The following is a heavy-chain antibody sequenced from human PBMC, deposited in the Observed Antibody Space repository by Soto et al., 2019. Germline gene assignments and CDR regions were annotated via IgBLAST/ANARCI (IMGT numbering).Heavy chain of an antibody. CDR3: ASDRVVVAATPIYSDGMDV. V-gene: IGHV3-7*03. Sequence: PAGSLRLSCAASGFTFSSYWMSWVRQAPGKGLEWVANIKQDGSEKYYVASVKGRFTISRANAKNSPYLQMNSLRAEDTAVYYCASDRVVVAATPIYSDGMDVWGQGTTVTVP. D-gene: IGHD2-15*01. J-gene: IGHJ6*02. CDR2: IKQDGSEK. CDR1: GFTFSSYW.